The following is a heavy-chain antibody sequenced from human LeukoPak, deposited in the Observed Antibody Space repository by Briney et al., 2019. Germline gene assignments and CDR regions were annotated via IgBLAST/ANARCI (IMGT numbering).Heavy chain of an antibody. Sequence: SETLSLTCTVSGVSITSYYWTWIRQPAGRGLEWIGRIHSSGSTNYNPSLKSRVTMSVDTSKNQFSLKLNSVTAADTAVYYCARDRYYYDSSGYKYMDVWGKGTTVTVSS. CDR2: IHSSGST. CDR3: ARDRYYYDSSGYKYMDV. J-gene: IGHJ6*03. CDR1: GVSITSYY. V-gene: IGHV4-4*07. D-gene: IGHD3-22*01.